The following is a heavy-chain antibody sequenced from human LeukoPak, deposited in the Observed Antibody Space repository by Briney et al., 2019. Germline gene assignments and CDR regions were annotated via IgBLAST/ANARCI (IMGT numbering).Heavy chain of an antibody. Sequence: ASVKVSCKASGYTFTGYYMHWVRQAPGQGLEWMGWISAYNGNTNYAQKLQGKVTMTTDTSTSTAYMELSRLRSDDTAVYYCARELSGSSHPTNFDYWGQGTLVTVSS. CDR1: GYTFTGYY. D-gene: IGHD1-26*01. CDR2: ISAYNGNT. J-gene: IGHJ4*02. V-gene: IGHV1-18*04. CDR3: ARELSGSSHPTNFDY.